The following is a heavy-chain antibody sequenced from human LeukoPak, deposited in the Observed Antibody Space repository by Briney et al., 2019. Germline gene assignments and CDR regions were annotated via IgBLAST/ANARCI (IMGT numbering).Heavy chain of an antibody. CDR1: GYTFTGYY. D-gene: IGHD3-3*01. V-gene: IGHV1-2*04. Sequence: GASVKVSCKASGYTFTGYYMHWVRQAPGQGLEWMGWINPNSGGTNYAQKFQGWVTMTRDTSISTAYMELSRLRSDDTAVYYCARGHVNYDFSPPHYYYYGMDVWGQGTTVTVSS. J-gene: IGHJ6*02. CDR3: ARGHVNYDFSPPHYYYYGMDV. CDR2: INPNSGGT.